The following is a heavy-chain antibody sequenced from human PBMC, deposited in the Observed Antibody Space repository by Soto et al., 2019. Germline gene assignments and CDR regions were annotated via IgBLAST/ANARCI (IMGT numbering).Heavy chain of an antibody. J-gene: IGHJ4*02. CDR3: ARGGHVVVVTAALDY. V-gene: IGHV1-46*01. D-gene: IGHD2-21*02. CDR2: VNPSGGHT. Sequence: QVQLVQPGAEVKKPGASVKVPCKEYGDTFTDYYIHCVRQAPGQGLEWMGTVNPSGGHTTYAQYFLGRMTMTTDTSTSTLYMELTSLTSEDTAVYYCARGGHVVVVTAALDYWGQGTLVTVSS. CDR1: GDTFTDYY.